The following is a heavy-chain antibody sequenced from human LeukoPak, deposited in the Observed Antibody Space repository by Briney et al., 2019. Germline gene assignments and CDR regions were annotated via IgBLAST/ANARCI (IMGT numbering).Heavy chain of an antibody. Sequence: GGSLRLSCAASGFTFDDYGMSWVRQAPGKGLEWVSGINWNGGSTGYADSVKGRFTISRDNSKNTLYLRMNSLRAEDTAIYYCAKVTYGSGTYGAFDSWGQGTLVTVSS. D-gene: IGHD3-10*01. CDR3: AKVTYGSGTYGAFDS. CDR1: GFTFDDYG. CDR2: INWNGGST. V-gene: IGHV3-20*04. J-gene: IGHJ4*02.